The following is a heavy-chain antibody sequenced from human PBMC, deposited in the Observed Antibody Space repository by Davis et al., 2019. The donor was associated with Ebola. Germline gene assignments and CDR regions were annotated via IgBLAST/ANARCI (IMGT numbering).Heavy chain of an antibody. J-gene: IGHJ4*02. CDR2: INPHNGNT. CDR1: GGTFSSYA. D-gene: IGHD1-1*01. V-gene: IGHV1-18*01. Sequence: ASVKVSCKASGGTFSSYAISWVRQAPGQGLEWMGWINPHNGNTNYAQNVQGRVIMTSDTATTTAYMEVGSLRSDDTAVYYCARAQFPTTSDHWGQGTLVAVSS. CDR3: ARAQFPTTSDH.